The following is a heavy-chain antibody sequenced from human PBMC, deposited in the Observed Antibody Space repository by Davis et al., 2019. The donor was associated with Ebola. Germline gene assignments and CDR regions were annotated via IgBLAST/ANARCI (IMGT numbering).Heavy chain of an antibody. Sequence: GESLKISCAASGFTFSSYWMHWVRQAPGKGLVWVSRINSDGSSTSYADSVKGRFTISRDNAKNTLYLQMNSLRAEDTAVYYCARAGGEYYYYGMDVWGQGTTVTVSS. CDR1: GFTFSSYW. D-gene: IGHD3-10*01. CDR2: INSDGSST. CDR3: ARAGGEYYYYGMDV. J-gene: IGHJ6*02. V-gene: IGHV3-74*01.